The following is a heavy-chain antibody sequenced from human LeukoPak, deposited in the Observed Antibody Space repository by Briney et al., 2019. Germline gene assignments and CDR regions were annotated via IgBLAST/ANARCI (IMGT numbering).Heavy chain of an antibody. Sequence: ASVKVSCTASGYTFTGYYMHWVRQAPGQGLEWMGWINPNSGGTNYAQKFQGRVTMTRDTSISTAYMELRRLGSDATAVDYCARLVVVVAAYDYWGQGTLGTVSS. CDR1: GYTFTGYY. CDR2: INPNSGGT. J-gene: IGHJ4*02. D-gene: IGHD2-15*01. V-gene: IGHV1-2*02. CDR3: ARLVVVVAAYDY.